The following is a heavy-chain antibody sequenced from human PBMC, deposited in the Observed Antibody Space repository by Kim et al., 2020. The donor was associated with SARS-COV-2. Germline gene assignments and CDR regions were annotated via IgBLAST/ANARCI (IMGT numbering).Heavy chain of an antibody. CDR1: GGSISSYY. CDR3: ARGSVADRRGWFDP. V-gene: IGHV4-4*07. CDR2: IYTSGST. D-gene: IGHD2-15*01. Sequence: SETLSLTCTVSGGSISSYYWSWIRQPAGKGLEWIGRIYTSGSTNYNPSLKSRVTMSVDTSKNQFSLNLSSVTAADTAVYYCARGSVADRRGWFDPWGQGTLVTVSS. J-gene: IGHJ5*02.